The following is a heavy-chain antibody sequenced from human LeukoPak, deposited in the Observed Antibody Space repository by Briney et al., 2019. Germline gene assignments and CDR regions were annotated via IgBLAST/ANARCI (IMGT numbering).Heavy chain of an antibody. D-gene: IGHD3-22*01. J-gene: IGHJ4*02. CDR1: GFTFSSYA. Sequence: PGGSLRLSCAASGFTFSSYAMSWVCQAPGKGLEWVSAISGSGGSTYYADSVKGRFTISRDNSRNTLYLQMNSLRAEDTAVYYCAKDLIRWLPMGVFDYWGQGTLVTVSS. CDR2: ISGSGGST. V-gene: IGHV3-23*01. CDR3: AKDLIRWLPMGVFDY.